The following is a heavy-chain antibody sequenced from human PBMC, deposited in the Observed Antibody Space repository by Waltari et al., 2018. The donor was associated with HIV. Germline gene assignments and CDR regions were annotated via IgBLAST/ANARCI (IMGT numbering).Heavy chain of an antibody. CDR3: ARDRQGTVTKDFDY. Sequence: EVQLVESGGGLVKPGGSLRLSCAASGFTFSSYSMNWVRQAPGKGLEWVSSISSGSTFIYYADSVKGRFPGSRKSAKNVQYLQMNSLRAEDTAVYYCARDRQGTVTKDFDYWGQGTLGTFSS. CDR2: ISSGSTFI. CDR1: GFTFSSYS. V-gene: IGHV3-21*01. D-gene: IGHD4-17*01. J-gene: IGHJ4*02.